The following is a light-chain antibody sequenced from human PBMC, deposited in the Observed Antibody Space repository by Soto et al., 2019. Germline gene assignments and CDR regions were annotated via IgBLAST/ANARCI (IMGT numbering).Light chain of an antibody. CDR1: QSVSSSY. Sequence: EIVLTQSPGTLSLSPGERATLSCRASQSVSSSYLAWYQQKPGQAPRLLIYGASSRATGIPDRFSGSGSGTDFTLTISRLEPEDFAVYYCHQYGGAGTFGQGTKVEIK. J-gene: IGKJ1*01. CDR3: HQYGGAGT. CDR2: GAS. V-gene: IGKV3-20*01.